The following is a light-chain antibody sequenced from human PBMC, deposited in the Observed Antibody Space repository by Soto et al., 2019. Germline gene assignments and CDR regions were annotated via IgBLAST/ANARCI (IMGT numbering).Light chain of an antibody. CDR1: QSVSYH. J-gene: IGKJ2*01. Sequence: EIVLTQSPATLSLSPGERATLSCRASQSVSYHLAWYQQKPGQAPRLLIYGASSRATGIPARFSGSESGTDFTLTITSREPEDFAVYYCQQRTNWAFTFGQGTKLEIK. V-gene: IGKV3-11*01. CDR2: GAS. CDR3: QQRTNWAFT.